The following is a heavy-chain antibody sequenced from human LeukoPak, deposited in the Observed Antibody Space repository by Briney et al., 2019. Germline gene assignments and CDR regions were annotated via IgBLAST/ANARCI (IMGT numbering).Heavy chain of an antibody. CDR3: ARDLHPLAVAGADLDY. Sequence: ASVKVSCKASGYTFTSYGISWVRQAPGQGLEWMGWISANSGGTNYAQKFQGRVTMTRDTSISTAYMELSRLRSDDTAVYYCARDLHPLAVAGADLDYWGQGTLVTVSS. D-gene: IGHD6-19*01. CDR2: ISANSGGT. J-gene: IGHJ4*02. V-gene: IGHV1-2*02. CDR1: GYTFTSYG.